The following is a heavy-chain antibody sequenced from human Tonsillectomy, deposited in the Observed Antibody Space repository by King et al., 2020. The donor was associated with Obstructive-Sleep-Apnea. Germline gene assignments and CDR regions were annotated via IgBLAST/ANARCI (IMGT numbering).Heavy chain of an antibody. J-gene: IGHJ4*02. D-gene: IGHD1-26*01. V-gene: IGHV3-30*18. CDR3: AKDASDFIGGATGYFDY. CDR1: GFTFNTYG. Sequence: VQLVESGGGVVQPGRSLRLSCAASGFTFNTYGMHWVRQAPGKGLEWVAIISYDGSNKYYADSLRGRFTISRDNSKNTLYLQMNSLRAEDTAVYYCAKDASDFIGGATGYFDYWGQGTLVTVSS. CDR2: ISYDGSNK.